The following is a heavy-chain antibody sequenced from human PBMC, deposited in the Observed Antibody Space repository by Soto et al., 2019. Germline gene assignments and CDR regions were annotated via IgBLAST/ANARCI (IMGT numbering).Heavy chain of an antibody. J-gene: IGHJ4*02. CDR1: GYTFTSYD. CDR3: ARQVHPGYCSD. D-gene: IGHD6-19*01. V-gene: IGHV1-8*01. Sequence: ASVKVSCKASGYTFTSYDINWVRQAPGQGLEWVGWINPTSEYTAHEQKFQGRVTLTREISTATAYMELSSLTSEDTAVYFCARQVHPGYCSDRGPGTQVTISS. CDR2: INPTSEYT.